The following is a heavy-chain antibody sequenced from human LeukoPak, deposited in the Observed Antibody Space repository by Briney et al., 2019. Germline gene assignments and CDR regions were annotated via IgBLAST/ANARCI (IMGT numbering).Heavy chain of an antibody. CDR2: ISGSGGST. Sequence: GGSLRLSCAASGFTFSSYAMSWVRQAPGKGLEWVSAISGSGGSTYYADSVKGRFTISRDNSKNTLYLQMNSLRAEDTAAYYCAKWNRITMIVVVITTHDAFDVWGQGTMVTVSS. D-gene: IGHD3-22*01. V-gene: IGHV3-23*01. J-gene: IGHJ3*01. CDR1: GFTFSSYA. CDR3: AKWNRITMIVVVITTHDAFDV.